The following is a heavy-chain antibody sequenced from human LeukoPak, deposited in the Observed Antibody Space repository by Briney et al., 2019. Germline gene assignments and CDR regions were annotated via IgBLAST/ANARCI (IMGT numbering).Heavy chain of an antibody. Sequence: GGSLRLSCAASGFTFSIYGMSCVRQAPGKGLEWVSGISGNGAGTYYADSVKGRFTISRDNSKNTLYLQMNSLRVEDTAVYYCAKDLHGGLDYWGQGTLVTVSS. CDR3: AKDLHGGLDY. V-gene: IGHV3-23*01. J-gene: IGHJ4*02. CDR1: GFTFSIYG. CDR2: ISGNGAGT. D-gene: IGHD2-15*01.